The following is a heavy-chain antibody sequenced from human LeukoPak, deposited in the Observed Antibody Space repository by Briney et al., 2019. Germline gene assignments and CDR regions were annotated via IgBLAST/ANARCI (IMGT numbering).Heavy chain of an antibody. D-gene: IGHD4-17*01. V-gene: IGHV1-69*04. J-gene: IGHJ4*02. CDR1: GGTFSSYA. Sequence: ASVKVSCKASGGTFSSYAISWVRQAPGQGLEWMGRIIPILGIANYAQKFQGRVTITADKSMSTAYMELSSLRSEDTAVYYCARDSPYGDPPGYFDYWGQGTLVTVSS. CDR2: IIPILGIA. CDR3: ARDSPYGDPPGYFDY.